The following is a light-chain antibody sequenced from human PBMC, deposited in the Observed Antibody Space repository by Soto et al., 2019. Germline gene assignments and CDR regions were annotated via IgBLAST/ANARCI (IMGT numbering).Light chain of an antibody. J-gene: IGKJ1*01. V-gene: IGKV3-15*01. CDR2: GAS. CDR3: QQYNYWPT. CDR1: QSVNSD. Sequence: EKVMTQSPATLSVSPGERATLSCRASQSVNSDLAWYQQKPGQAPXXLIYGASTRATGVPARFSGSGSGTEFTLTISSLQSEDFAVYYCQQYNYWPTFGQGTKVDIK.